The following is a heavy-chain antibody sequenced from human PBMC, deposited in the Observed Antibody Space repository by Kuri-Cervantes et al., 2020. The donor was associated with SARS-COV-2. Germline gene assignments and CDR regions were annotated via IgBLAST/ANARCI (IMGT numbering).Heavy chain of an antibody. Sequence: GGSLRLSCAASGFTFSDYYMTWIRQAPGKGLEWVSYISSRSASTNYADSVRGRFTISRAAAQNSLYLQMNSLRAEDTAVYFCVRVRYTYGYALDYWGRGTLVTVSS. CDR1: GFTFSDYY. D-gene: IGHD5-18*01. CDR2: ISSRSAST. J-gene: IGHJ4*02. V-gene: IGHV3-11*06. CDR3: VRVRYTYGYALDY.